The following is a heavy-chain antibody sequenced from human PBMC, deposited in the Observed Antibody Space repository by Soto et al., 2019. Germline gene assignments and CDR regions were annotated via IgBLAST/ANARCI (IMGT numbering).Heavy chain of an antibody. CDR3: AREDSIIIPAVSDF. J-gene: IGHJ4*02. V-gene: IGHV3-21*01. CDR1: GFYFNNYG. CDR2: VSKSDYT. D-gene: IGHD2-2*01. Sequence: GGSLRLSCAVSGFYFNNYGINWVRQAPGKGLEWVSSVSKSDYTYYSDSVKGRFTISRDNAKNSVSLQMNSLRAEDTAVYYCAREDSIIIPAVSDFWGQGTLVTVPS.